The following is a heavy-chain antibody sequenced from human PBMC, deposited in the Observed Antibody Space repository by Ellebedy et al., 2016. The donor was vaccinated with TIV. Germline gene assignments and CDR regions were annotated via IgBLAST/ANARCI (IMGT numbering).Heavy chain of an antibody. V-gene: IGHV1-46*01. CDR1: GYSFTSYY. J-gene: IGHJ5*02. Sequence: ASAKVSCXTSGYSFTSYYMHWVRHAPGQGLEWMGLIHPSGGRTSYAQKFQGRVILTRDTSTRTFYMELYSLRSEDTAVYYCARDSERGDDGWFDPWGQGTLVTVSS. CDR3: ARDSERGDDGWFDP. CDR2: IHPSGGRT. D-gene: IGHD4-17*01.